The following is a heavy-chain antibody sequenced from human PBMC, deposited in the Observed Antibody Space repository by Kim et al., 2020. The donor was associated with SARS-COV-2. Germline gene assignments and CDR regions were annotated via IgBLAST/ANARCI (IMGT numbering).Heavy chain of an antibody. CDR1: GFTFDDYA. CDR2: ISWNSGSI. Sequence: GGSLRLSCAASGFTFDDYAMHWVRQAPGKGLEWVSGISWNSGSIGYADSVKGRFTISRDNAKNSLYLQMNSLRAEDTALYYCAKDIVDVITYAFDIWGQGTMVTVSS. CDR3: AKDIVDVITYAFDI. D-gene: IGHD5-12*01. J-gene: IGHJ3*02. V-gene: IGHV3-9*01.